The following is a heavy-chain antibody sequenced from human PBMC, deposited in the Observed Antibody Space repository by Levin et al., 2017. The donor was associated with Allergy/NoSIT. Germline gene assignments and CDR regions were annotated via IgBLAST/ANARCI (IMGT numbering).Heavy chain of an antibody. CDR3: AREDGSTFDF. Sequence: PEKGLEWIGYIYYSGSTFYNPSLKSRLMISVDTSKNQFSLNVSSVTAADTAVYYCAREDGSTFDFWGQGALVTVAS. D-gene: IGHD2-2*03. V-gene: IGHV4-31*02. CDR2: IYYSGST. J-gene: IGHJ4*02.